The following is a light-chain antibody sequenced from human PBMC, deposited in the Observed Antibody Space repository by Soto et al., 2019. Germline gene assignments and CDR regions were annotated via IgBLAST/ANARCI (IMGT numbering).Light chain of an antibody. V-gene: IGKV3-20*01. CDR3: HQYHSPPQT. CDR2: AAS. CDR1: QTMTRAY. J-gene: IGKJ2*01. Sequence: EIVLMQSPGTLSLSPGERATLSCRASQTMTRAYVAWYQQKPGQAPRRLIYAASYRATGISDKFRGSVSGTDFSLTISRLEPEDSAVYYCHQYHSPPQTFGQGTKVEIK.